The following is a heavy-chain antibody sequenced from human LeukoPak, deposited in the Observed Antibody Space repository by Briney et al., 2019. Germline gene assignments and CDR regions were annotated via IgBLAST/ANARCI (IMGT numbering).Heavy chain of an antibody. V-gene: IGHV3-7*01. CDR2: INQDGSEK. CDR3: ARDGHSSSPALDY. CDR1: GFTFSSYS. J-gene: IGHJ4*02. D-gene: IGHD6-13*01. Sequence: PGGSLRLSCAASGFTFSSYSMNWVRQAPGKGLEWVAKINQDGSEKYYVDSVKGRFTISRDNAKNSLYLQMNSLRAEDTAVYYCARDGHSSSPALDYWGQGTLVTVS.